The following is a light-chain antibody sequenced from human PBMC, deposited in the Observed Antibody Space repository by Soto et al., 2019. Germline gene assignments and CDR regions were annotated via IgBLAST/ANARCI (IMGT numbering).Light chain of an antibody. CDR2: GAS. CDR3: QQYHNWPPT. Sequence: EIVMTQSPATLSVSPGERVTLSCRASQSVSQSVSSKLAWYQQKPGRAPRLLIHGASTRATGIPARFSGSGSGTEFTLTISSLQSEDLAVYFCQQYHNWPPTFGQGTKVEIK. V-gene: IGKV3-15*01. CDR1: QSVSQSVSSK. J-gene: IGKJ1*01.